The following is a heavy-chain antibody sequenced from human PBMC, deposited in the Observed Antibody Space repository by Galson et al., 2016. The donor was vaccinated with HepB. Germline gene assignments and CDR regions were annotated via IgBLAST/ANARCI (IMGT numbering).Heavy chain of an antibody. D-gene: IGHD2-15*01. Sequence: TLSLTCSVSDGSIRSGNYYWSWIRQPAGKGLQWIGRIYTSGNTNYHPSLRSRVTISVDTSKNHFSLKLNSVTAADTAVYFCARGDSSYCNGGKCQNYAMDVWGKGTTVTVSS. J-gene: IGHJ6*04. V-gene: IGHV4-61*02. CDR3: ARGDSSYCNGGKCQNYAMDV. CDR2: IYTSGNT. CDR1: DGSIRSGNYY.